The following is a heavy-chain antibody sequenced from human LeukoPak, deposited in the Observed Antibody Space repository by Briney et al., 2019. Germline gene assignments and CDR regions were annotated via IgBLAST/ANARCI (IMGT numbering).Heavy chain of an antibody. Sequence: PGGSLRLSCAASGFTDSSNYMSWVRQAPGKGLEWVSVIYSGGSTYYADSVKGRFTISRDNSKNTLYLQMNSLRAEDTAVYYCAREITIFGVVITDLWGQGTLVTVSS. J-gene: IGHJ4*02. CDR1: GFTDSSNY. CDR3: AREITIFGVVITDL. V-gene: IGHV3-53*01. CDR2: IYSGGST. D-gene: IGHD3-3*01.